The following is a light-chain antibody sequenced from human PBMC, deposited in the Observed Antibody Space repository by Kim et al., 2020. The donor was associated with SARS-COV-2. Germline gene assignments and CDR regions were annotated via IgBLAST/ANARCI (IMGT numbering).Light chain of an antibody. CDR3: NSRDSSGNHLYV. J-gene: IGLJ1*01. CDR2: GKN. Sequence: GKTVRITCQGDSLRNYYASWYQQKPGQAPVLVIYGKNNRPSGIPDRFSGSSSGNTASLTITGAQAEDEADYYCNSRDSSGNHLYVFGTGTKVTVL. V-gene: IGLV3-19*01. CDR1: SLRNYY.